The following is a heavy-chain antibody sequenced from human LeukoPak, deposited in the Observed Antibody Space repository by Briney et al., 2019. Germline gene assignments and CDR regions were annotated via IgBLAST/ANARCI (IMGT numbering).Heavy chain of an antibody. V-gene: IGHV2-70*11. Sequence: SGPTLVNPTQTLTLTCTFSGFSLSTSGMCVSWIRRPPGKALEWLARIDWDDDKYYSTSLKTRLTISKDTSKNQVVLTMTNMDPVDTATYYCARIRSGSEYSSSSLGIDYYYMDVWGKGTTVTVSS. CDR3: ARIRSGSEYSSSSLGIDYYYMDV. CDR1: GFSLSTSGMC. D-gene: IGHD6-6*01. CDR2: IDWDDDK. J-gene: IGHJ6*03.